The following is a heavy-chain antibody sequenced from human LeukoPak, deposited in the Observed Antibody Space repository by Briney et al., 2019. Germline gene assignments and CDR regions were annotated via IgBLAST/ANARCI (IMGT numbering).Heavy chain of an antibody. J-gene: IGHJ4*02. CDR2: IRDDGSIK. CDR1: GFTFNGYG. V-gene: IGHV3-30*02. Sequence: VGSLRLSCAASGFTFNGYGMHWVRQAPGKGLEWVAFIRDDGSIKHYADSVKGRFTISRDNSKNTLFLQMNRLRPEDTALYYCGKGSSTSGCPDYWGQGTLVTVSS. D-gene: IGHD6-19*01. CDR3: GKGSSTSGCPDY.